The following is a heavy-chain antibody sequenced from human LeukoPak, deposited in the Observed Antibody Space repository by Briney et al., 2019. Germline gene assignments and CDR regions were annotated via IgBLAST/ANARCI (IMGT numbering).Heavy chain of an antibody. Sequence: GASVKVSCKASGYTFTSYGISWVRQAPGQGLEWMGWISAYNGNTNYAQKLQGRVTMTTDTSTSTAYMELRSLRSDDTAVYYCARDKTYYDFWSGYYLEGDAFDIWGQGTMVTVSS. CDR1: GYTFTSYG. J-gene: IGHJ3*02. V-gene: IGHV1-18*01. CDR3: ARDKTYYDFWSGYYLEGDAFDI. D-gene: IGHD3-3*01. CDR2: ISAYNGNT.